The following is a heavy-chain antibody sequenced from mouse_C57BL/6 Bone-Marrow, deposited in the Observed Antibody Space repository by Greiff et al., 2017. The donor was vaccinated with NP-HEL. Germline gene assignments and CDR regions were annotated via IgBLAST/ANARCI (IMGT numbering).Heavy chain of an antibody. V-gene: IGHV1-85*01. CDR3: ARVRWLLLFAY. Sequence: VMLVESGPELVKPGASVKLSCKASGYTFTSYDINWVKQRPGQGLEWIGWIYPRDGSTKYNEKFKGKATLTVDTPSSTAYMELHSLTSEDSAVYFCARVRWLLLFAYWGQGTLVTVSA. J-gene: IGHJ3*01. D-gene: IGHD2-3*01. CDR2: IYPRDGST. CDR1: GYTFTSYD.